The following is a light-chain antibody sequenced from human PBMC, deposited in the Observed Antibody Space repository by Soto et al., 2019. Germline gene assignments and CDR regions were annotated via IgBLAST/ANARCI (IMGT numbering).Light chain of an antibody. CDR3: SSYTSSYTLV. V-gene: IGLV2-14*01. CDR1: SSDVGGYKH. CDR2: EVS. J-gene: IGLJ1*01. Sequence: QSALTQPASVSGSPGQSITISCTGTSSDVGGYKHVSWYQHHPGKAPKLMIYEVSNRPSGVSNRFSGSKYGNTASLTISGLQAEDEADYYCSSYTSSYTLVFGAGTKVTVL.